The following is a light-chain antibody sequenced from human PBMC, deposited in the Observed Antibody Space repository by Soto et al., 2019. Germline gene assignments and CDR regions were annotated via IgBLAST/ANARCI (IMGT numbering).Light chain of an antibody. V-gene: IGKV1-39*01. Sequence: DIQMTQSPSSLSASVGDRVTITCRASQSISSYLNWYQQKPGKAPKLLIYAASRLQSGVPSRFRGIGSGTDFTLTISSLQPEDFATYYCHQSYSTPPLTFGPGTKVDIK. CDR2: AAS. CDR3: HQSYSTPPLT. CDR1: QSISSY. J-gene: IGKJ3*01.